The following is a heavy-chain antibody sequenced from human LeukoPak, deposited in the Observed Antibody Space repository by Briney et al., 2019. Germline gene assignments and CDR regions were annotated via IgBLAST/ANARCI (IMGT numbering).Heavy chain of an antibody. CDR1: GFTFSSYA. Sequence: PGGSLRLSCAASGFTFSSYAMHWVRQAPGKGLEYVSAISSNGGSTYYANSVKGRFTISRDNTKNTLYLQMGSLRAEDMAVYYCARDLRFLEWSYYMDVWGKGTTVTVSS. V-gene: IGHV3-64*01. D-gene: IGHD3-3*01. CDR3: ARDLRFLEWSYYMDV. CDR2: ISSNGGST. J-gene: IGHJ6*03.